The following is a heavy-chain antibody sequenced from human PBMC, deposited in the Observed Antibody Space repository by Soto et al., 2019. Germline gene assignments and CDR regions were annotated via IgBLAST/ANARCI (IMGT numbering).Heavy chain of an antibody. Sequence: GESLKISCKGSGYSFTSYWIGWVRQMPGKGLEWMGIIYPGDSDTRYSPSFQGQVTISADKSISTAYLQWSSLKASDTAMYYCAATYYDYIWGSTYFDYWGQGTLVTVSS. V-gene: IGHV5-51*01. J-gene: IGHJ4*02. CDR1: GYSFTSYW. CDR2: IYPGDSDT. CDR3: AATYYDYIWGSTYFDY. D-gene: IGHD3-16*01.